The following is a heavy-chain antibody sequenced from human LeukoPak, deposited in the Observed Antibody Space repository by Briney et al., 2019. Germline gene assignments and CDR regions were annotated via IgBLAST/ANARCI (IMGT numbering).Heavy chain of an antibody. CDR2: IYHSGST. D-gene: IGHD6-13*01. CDR3: AREEVTPEQQLFDY. J-gene: IGHJ4*02. CDR1: GGSISSGGYY. V-gene: IGHV4-30-2*01. Sequence: KSSETLSLTCTVSGGSISSGGYYWSWIRQPPGKGLEWIGYIYHSGSTYYNPSLKSRVTISVDRSKNQFSLKLSSVTAADTAVYYCAREEVTPEQQLFDYWGQGTLVTVSS.